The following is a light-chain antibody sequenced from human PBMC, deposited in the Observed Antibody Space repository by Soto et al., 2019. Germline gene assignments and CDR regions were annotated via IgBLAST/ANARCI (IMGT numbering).Light chain of an antibody. CDR3: CSYAGSGKVV. CDR1: SSDIGSYNL. CDR2: EVS. V-gene: IGLV2-23*02. J-gene: IGLJ3*02. Sequence: QSVLTTPASLSGSLGQSSSISCTGTSSDIGSYNLVSWYQQYQGKAPKLMILEVSERPSGVSNRFSGSKSGDTASLTISGLQAEDEADYYCCSYAGSGKVVFGGGTKLTVL.